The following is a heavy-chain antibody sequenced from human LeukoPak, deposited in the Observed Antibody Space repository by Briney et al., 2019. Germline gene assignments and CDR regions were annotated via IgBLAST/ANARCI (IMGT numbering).Heavy chain of an antibody. J-gene: IGHJ6*02. Sequence: GGSLRLSCAASGFTFRSYSMNWVRQAPDKGLEWVGLIRSKPYGGTTEYAASVKGRFMISRDDSESIAYLQMNSLKTEDTAVYYCSSHISGPVHDYHYGMDVWGQGTTVTVSS. D-gene: IGHD2-21*01. V-gene: IGHV3-49*04. CDR2: IRSKPYGGTT. CDR1: GFTFRSYS. CDR3: SSHISGPVHDYHYGMDV.